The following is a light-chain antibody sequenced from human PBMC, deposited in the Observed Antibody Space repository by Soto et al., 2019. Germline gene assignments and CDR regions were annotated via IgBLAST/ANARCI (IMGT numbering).Light chain of an antibody. CDR1: QSLLHSNGYNY. Sequence: DIVMTQSPLSLPVTPGEPASISCRSNQSLLHSNGYNYLDWYLQKPGQSPQLLIYLGSNRASGVPDRFSGSGSGTDFTLKISRVEAEDVGVYYCMQALQTRTFGQGTRWIS. V-gene: IGKV2-28*01. CDR3: MQALQTRT. J-gene: IGKJ1*01. CDR2: LGS.